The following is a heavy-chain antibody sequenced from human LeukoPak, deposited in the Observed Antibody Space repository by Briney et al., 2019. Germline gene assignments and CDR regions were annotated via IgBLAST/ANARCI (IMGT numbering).Heavy chain of an antibody. CDR1: GGSIIRNGFY. D-gene: IGHD2-15*01. J-gene: IGHJ5*02. Sequence: PSETLSLTCSVSGGSIIRNGFYWGWIRQPPGKEMEWIGHIQNNDNRYYNPSLKSHINMSVDMSKNQFSLNVRSVTAADTAVYYCVRILDYCSVSSCPAWGTWGQGTQVTVSS. CDR3: VRILDYCSVSSCPAWGT. CDR2: IQNNDNR. V-gene: IGHV4-39*01.